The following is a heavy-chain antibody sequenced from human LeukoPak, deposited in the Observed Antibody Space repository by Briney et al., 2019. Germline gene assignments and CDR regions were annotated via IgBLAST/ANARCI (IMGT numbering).Heavy chain of an antibody. Sequence: SETLSLTCTVSGGSISRFYWNWVRQPPGKGLEWIGYIAYNGNTNYSPSLKSRVTTSVDTSRNQFSLKLSSVAAADTAVYYCAGGTSRNFYYFDYWGQGALFTVSS. CDR2: IAYNGNT. CDR3: AGGTSRNFYYFDY. V-gene: IGHV4-59*01. CDR1: GGSISRFY. D-gene: IGHD3-3*01. J-gene: IGHJ4*02.